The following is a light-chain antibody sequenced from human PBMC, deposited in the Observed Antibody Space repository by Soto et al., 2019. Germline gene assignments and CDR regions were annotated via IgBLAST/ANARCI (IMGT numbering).Light chain of an antibody. J-gene: IGKJ1*01. V-gene: IGKV3-15*01. CDR1: HSVRSD. Sequence: EIVMTQSPATLSVSPGERATLSCRASHSVRSDLAWYHQKPGKAPSLLIYRASTRATGIPGRFSGSGSGTEFTLTINSLQSEDFAVYYCQQYNNWPRTFGQGTKVDIK. CDR3: QQYNNWPRT. CDR2: RAS.